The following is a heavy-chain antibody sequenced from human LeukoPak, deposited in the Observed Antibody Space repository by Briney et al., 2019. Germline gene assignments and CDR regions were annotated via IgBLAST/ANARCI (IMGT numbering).Heavy chain of an antibody. CDR2: IYHSGST. Sequence: SGTLSLTCAVSGGPISSTNWWSWVRQPPGKRLEWIGEIYHSGSTNYNPSLKSRVTISVDTSKNHFSLNLSSVTAADTAVYYCARRVRAYCSGGSCYDDWYFDLWGRGTLVTVSS. CDR1: GGPISSTNW. D-gene: IGHD2-15*01. CDR3: ARRVRAYCSGGSCYDDWYFDL. V-gene: IGHV4-4*02. J-gene: IGHJ2*01.